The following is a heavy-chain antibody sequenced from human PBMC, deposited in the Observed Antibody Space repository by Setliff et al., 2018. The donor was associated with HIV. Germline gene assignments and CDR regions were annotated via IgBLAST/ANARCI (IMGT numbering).Heavy chain of an antibody. CDR2: IIPIFVPP. Sequence: SVQVSCKASGGIFSRFALSWVRQAPGQGLEWMGGIIPIFVPPNYAQKFQGRVTITTDESTKPVYMELYSLTSEDTAIYYCASSAGVVPTTARYGDHYYYIYMDVCVKGTTVTVSS. J-gene: IGHJ6*03. CDR3: ASSAGVVPTTARYGDHYYYIYMDV. V-gene: IGHV1-69*05. CDR1: GGIFSRFA. D-gene: IGHD1-1*01.